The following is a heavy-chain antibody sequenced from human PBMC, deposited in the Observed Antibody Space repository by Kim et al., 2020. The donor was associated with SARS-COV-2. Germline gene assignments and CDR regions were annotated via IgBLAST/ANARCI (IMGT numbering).Heavy chain of an antibody. CDR2: IYYSGST. V-gene: IGHV4-59*13. Sequence: SETLSLTCTVSGGSISSYYWSWIRQPPGKGLEWIGYIYYSGSTNYNPSLKSRVTISVDTSKNQFALKLSSVTAADTAVYYCAREIAAAGTQFTYYFDYWGQETLVTVSS. J-gene: IGHJ4*02. CDR1: GGSISSYY. D-gene: IGHD6-13*01. CDR3: AREIAAAGTQFTYYFDY.